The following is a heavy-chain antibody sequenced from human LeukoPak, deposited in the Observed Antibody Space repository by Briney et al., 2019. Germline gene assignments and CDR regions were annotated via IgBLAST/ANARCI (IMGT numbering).Heavy chain of an antibody. CDR1: GFTFSSYW. J-gene: IGHJ5*01. CDR2: INTDGSWT. D-gene: IGHD6-13*01. V-gene: IGHV3-74*01. Sequence: GGSLRLSCAASGFTFSSYWMHWVRQDPGKGLAWVSRINTDGSWTNYAESVKSRFTISRDNDKNTLYLQMNSLRAEDTAVYYCKAAGGDWFDSWGQGTLVTVSS. CDR3: KAAGGDWFDS.